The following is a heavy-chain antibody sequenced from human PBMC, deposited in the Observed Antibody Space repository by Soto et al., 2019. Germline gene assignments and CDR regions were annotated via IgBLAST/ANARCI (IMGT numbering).Heavy chain of an antibody. Sequence: QVQLVQSGAEVKKPGASVKVSCKASGYTFTSYGISWVRQAPGQGLEWMGWISAYNGNTNYAQKLQGRVTMTTDTSTSTAYMVLRRPRSDDTAVYYCARDPAWIQLWLGVDYWGQGTLVTVSS. CDR1: GYTFTSYG. D-gene: IGHD5-18*01. CDR3: ARDPAWIQLWLGVDY. J-gene: IGHJ4*02. CDR2: ISAYNGNT. V-gene: IGHV1-18*01.